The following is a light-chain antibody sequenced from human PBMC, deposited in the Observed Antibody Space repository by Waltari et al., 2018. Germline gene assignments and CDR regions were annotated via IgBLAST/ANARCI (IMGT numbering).Light chain of an antibody. Sequence: SYELTQPPSVSASPGQTASITSAGHKLGEKSARWYQQRPGQPPVLVIYQDSKRPSGIPERFSGSNSGNTATLTISGTQAMDEADYYCQAWDSSTGVFGTGTKVTVL. CDR3: QAWDSSTGV. V-gene: IGLV3-1*01. CDR2: QDS. J-gene: IGLJ1*01. CDR1: KLGEKS.